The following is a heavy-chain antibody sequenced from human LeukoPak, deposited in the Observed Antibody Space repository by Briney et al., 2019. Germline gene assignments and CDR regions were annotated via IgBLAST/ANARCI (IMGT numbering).Heavy chain of an antibody. J-gene: IGHJ4*02. D-gene: IGHD3-3*01. V-gene: IGHV3-74*01. Sequence: GSLRLSCAASGFTFSNYWMHWVRQAPGKGLVWVSRINGDGSSTTYADFVKGRFTISRDNAKNTLSLQMNSLTAEDTAVYYCARPLTEWLPSDYWGQGTLVTVSS. CDR3: ARPLTEWLPSDY. CDR1: GFTFSNYW. CDR2: INGDGSST.